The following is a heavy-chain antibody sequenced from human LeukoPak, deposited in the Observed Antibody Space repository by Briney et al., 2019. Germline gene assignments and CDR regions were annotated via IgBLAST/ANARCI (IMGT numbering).Heavy chain of an antibody. D-gene: IGHD3-22*01. CDR2: IYNSGST. CDR3: ARDHSGGYYIYDY. CDR1: GGSISSYY. J-gene: IGHJ4*02. V-gene: IGHV4-59*01. Sequence: PSETLSLTCTVCGGSISSYYWNWIRQPTGKGLEWIGYIYNSGSTNYNPSLKSRVTISVDTSKNQFSLKLSSVTAADTAVYYCARDHSGGYYIYDYWGQGTLVTVSS.